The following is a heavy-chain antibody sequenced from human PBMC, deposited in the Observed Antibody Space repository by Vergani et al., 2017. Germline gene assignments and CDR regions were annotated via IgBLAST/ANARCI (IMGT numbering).Heavy chain of an antibody. CDR3: ARDPEIVVVPAAPYYYYYYGMDV. D-gene: IGHD2-2*01. Sequence: QVQLVQSGAEVKKPGASVKVSCKASGYTFTSYGVSWVRQAPGQGLEWMGWISAYNGNTNYAQQLQGRVTMTTDTSTSTAYMELRSLRSDDTAAYYCARDPEIVVVPAAPYYYYYYGMDVWGQGTTVTVSS. CDR1: GYTFTSYG. CDR2: ISAYNGNT. V-gene: IGHV1-18*04. J-gene: IGHJ6*02.